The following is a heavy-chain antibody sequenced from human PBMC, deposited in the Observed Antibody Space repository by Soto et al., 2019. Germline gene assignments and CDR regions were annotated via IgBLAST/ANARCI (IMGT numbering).Heavy chain of an antibody. V-gene: IGHV1-18*01. Sequence: QVQLVQSGAEVKKPGASVKVSCKASGYSFTSHGISWVRQAPGQGLEWMGWISGNSGDTNYAQKLQGRVTVTTDTSTSTAYMELSSLRSEDTAVYFCARMVRGSNIDYYPYIDVWGKGTTVTVSS. D-gene: IGHD3-10*01. CDR1: GYSFTSHG. CDR3: ARMVRGSNIDYYPYIDV. CDR2: ISGNSGDT. J-gene: IGHJ6*03.